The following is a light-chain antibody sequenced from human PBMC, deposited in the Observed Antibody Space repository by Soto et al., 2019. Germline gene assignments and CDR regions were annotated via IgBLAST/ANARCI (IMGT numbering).Light chain of an antibody. CDR2: ENN. J-gene: IGLJ2*01. CDR3: QSFDTFTVL. CDR1: SGSIASNY. Sequence: NYMLTQPHSVSESPGKTLTISCTGSSGSIASNYVQWYQQRPGSAPTTVIYENNQRPSGVADRFSGSIDTSSNTASLTISGLKTEDEADYFCQSFDTFTVLLGGGTKLTVL. V-gene: IGLV6-57*02.